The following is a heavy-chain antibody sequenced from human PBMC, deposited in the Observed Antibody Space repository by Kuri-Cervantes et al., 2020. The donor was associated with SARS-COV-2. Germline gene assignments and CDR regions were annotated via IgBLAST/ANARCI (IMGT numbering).Heavy chain of an antibody. J-gene: IGHJ4*02. D-gene: IGHD1-26*01. CDR1: GYTFTTYY. Sequence: ASVKVSCKASGYTFTTYYMHWVRQAPGQGLEWMGIINPSLGTTNYAQKFQGRVTITRDTSASTAYMELSSLRSEDTAVYYCARGHSGSYPGDYWGQGTLVTVSS. CDR3: ARGHSGSYPGDY. V-gene: IGHV1-46*01. CDR2: INPSLGTT.